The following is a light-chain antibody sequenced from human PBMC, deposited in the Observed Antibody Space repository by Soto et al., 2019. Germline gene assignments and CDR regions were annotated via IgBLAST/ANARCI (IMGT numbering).Light chain of an antibody. CDR1: QTVSRY. J-gene: IGKJ3*01. Sequence: IMLTQSPATLSLYPGERATLSCRASQTVSRYLAWYQQKPGQAPRLLIYDASDRASGIPARFSGSGSGTDFTLTISSLEPEDFAVYFCQQRVDWPRVTFGPGTKVDI. CDR2: DAS. CDR3: QQRVDWPRVT. V-gene: IGKV3-11*01.